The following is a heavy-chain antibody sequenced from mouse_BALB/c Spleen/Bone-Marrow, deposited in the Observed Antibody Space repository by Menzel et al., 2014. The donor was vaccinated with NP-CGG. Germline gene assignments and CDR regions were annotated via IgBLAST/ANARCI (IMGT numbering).Heavy chain of an antibody. CDR3: ARDGNFAMDY. J-gene: IGHJ4*01. CDR1: GFTFSDYY. D-gene: IGHD2-1*01. CDR2: INDGGSYT. Sequence: DVQLQESGGGLVKPGGSLKLSCAVSGFTFSDYYMYWVRQNPEKRLEWVATINDGGSYTYYPDSVKGRFIISRDNAKNNLYLQMSSLKSEDTAMYYCARDGNFAMDYWGQGTSVTVSS. V-gene: IGHV5-4*02.